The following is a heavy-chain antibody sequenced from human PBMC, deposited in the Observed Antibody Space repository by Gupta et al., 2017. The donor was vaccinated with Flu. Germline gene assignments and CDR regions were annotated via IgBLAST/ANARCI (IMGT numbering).Heavy chain of an antibody. D-gene: IGHD2-21*02. J-gene: IGHJ4*02. CDR2: ILPIIGAT. CDR3: AREFPCGGDCYFLDS. Sequence: QVQMVQSGAEMKEPGSSVKVSCKYSASTFSTDSVAWVRQVPGLGLEWMGGILPIIGATNSAQKFQGRVAFTADESTRTVYMELSSLGSDDTAVYFCAREFPCGGDCYFLDSWGQGTPVSVSS. V-gene: IGHV1-69*01. CDR1: ASTFSTDS.